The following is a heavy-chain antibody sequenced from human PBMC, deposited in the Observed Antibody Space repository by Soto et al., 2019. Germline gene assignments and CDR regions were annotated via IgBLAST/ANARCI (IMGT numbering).Heavy chain of an antibody. CDR3: ATNYAYYYYGMDV. Sequence: SESLSLTCTVSGGSISSSSYYWGWIRQPPGKGLEWIGSIYYSGSTYYNPSLKSRVTISVDTSKNQFSLKLSSVTAADTAVYYCATNYAYYYYGMDVWGQGTTVTVSS. J-gene: IGHJ6*02. V-gene: IGHV4-39*01. CDR1: GGSISSSSYY. D-gene: IGHD4-4*01. CDR2: IYYSGST.